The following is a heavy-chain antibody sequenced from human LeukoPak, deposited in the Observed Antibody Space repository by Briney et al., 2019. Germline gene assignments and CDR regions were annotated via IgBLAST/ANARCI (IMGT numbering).Heavy chain of an antibody. V-gene: IGHV1-69*05. CDR3: AAPPIVVVPAAQNYYFDY. D-gene: IGHD2-2*01. CDR1: GGTFSSYA. J-gene: IGHJ4*02. Sequence: SVKVSCKASGGTFSSYAISWVRQAPGQGLEWMGGIIPIFGTANYAQKFQGRVTITTDESTSTAYMELSSLRSEDTALYYCAAPPIVVVPAAQNYYFDYWGQGTLVTVSS. CDR2: IIPIFGTA.